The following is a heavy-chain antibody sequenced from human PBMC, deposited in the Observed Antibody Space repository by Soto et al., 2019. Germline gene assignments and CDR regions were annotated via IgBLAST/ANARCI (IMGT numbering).Heavy chain of an antibody. CDR1: GGSISPYY. D-gene: IGHD3-22*01. J-gene: IGHJ4*02. CDR3: ARPRSSGYAGEFDY. Sequence: QVQLQESGPGLVKPSETLSLTCTVSGGSISPYYWSWIRQPPGKVLEWIGFIYYSGSTNYNPSLKSRVTISVATSQNQFSLMLTSVTAADTAVYYCARPRSSGYAGEFDYWGQGTLVTVSS. CDR2: IYYSGST. V-gene: IGHV4-59*01.